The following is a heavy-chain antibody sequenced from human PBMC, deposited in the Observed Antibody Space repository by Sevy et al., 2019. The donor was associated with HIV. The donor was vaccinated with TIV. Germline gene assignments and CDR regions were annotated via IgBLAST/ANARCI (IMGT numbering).Heavy chain of an antibody. J-gene: IGHJ4*02. D-gene: IGHD2-15*01. CDR3: TRQGCSGGSCGY. CDR2: IRSKANSYAT. CDR1: GFTFSGSA. Sequence: GGSLRLSCVASGFTFSGSAMHWVRQASGKGLEWVGRIRSKANSYATAYAASVKGRFTISRDDSKNTAYLQMNSLKTEDTAVYYCTRQGCSGGSCGYWGQGTLVTVSS. V-gene: IGHV3-73*01.